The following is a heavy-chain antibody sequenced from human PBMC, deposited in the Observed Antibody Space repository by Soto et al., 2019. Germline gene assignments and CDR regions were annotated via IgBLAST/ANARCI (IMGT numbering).Heavy chain of an antibody. CDR2: VYHNGNT. J-gene: IGHJ4*02. CDR3: ATRGIVGPIY. D-gene: IGHD1-26*01. Sequence: QVQLQESGTGLVEPSGTLSLTCNVYDGSINNGDWCSWVRQPPGKGLEWIGEVYHNGNTNNNASLKSRVTVSVDKSRNQFSLRLTSVTPADRAVYYCATRGIVGPIYWGQASLVPVSS. V-gene: IGHV4-4*02. CDR1: DGSINNGDW.